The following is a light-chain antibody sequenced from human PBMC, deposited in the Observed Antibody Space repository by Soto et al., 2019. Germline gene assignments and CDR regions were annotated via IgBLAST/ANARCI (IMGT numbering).Light chain of an antibody. CDR2: DVN. J-gene: IGLJ2*01. CDR3: SSYAGSNNLL. V-gene: IGLV2-8*01. Sequence: QSALTQPPSASGSPGQSVTISCAGTSSDVGGYNYVSWYQQYPGKAPKLMIYDVNKRPSGVPDRFSGSKSGNTASLTVSGLQAEDEADYYCSSYAGSNNLLFGGGTKLTVL. CDR1: SSDVGGYNY.